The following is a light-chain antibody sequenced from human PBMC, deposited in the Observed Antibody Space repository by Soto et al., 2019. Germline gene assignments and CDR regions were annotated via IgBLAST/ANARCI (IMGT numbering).Light chain of an antibody. CDR2: DVS. CDR1: SSDVGGYNY. CDR3: SSYTTSNTRQIV. V-gene: IGLV2-14*03. Sequence: QSALTQPASVSGSPGQSITISCTGTSSDVGGYNYVSWYQHHPGKAPILMIFDVSNPPSGVSNRFSGSKSGNTASLTISGLQPEDEADYYCSSYTTSNTRQIVFGTGTKLTV. J-gene: IGLJ1*01.